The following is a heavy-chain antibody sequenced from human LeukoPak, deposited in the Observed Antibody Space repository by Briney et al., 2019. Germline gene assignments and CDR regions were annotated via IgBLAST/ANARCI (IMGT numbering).Heavy chain of an antibody. CDR1: GYSISSSNW. J-gene: IGHJ2*01. CDR3: ARSRVTTGTTFDL. D-gene: IGHD1-1*01. Sequence: PSDTLSLTCAVSGYSISSSNWWGWIRQPPGKGLEWIGYIYYSESTYYNPSLKSRVTMSVDTSKNQFSLNLSSMTAVDTAVYCCARSRVTTGTTFDLWGRGTLVTVPS. CDR2: IYYSEST. V-gene: IGHV4-28*01.